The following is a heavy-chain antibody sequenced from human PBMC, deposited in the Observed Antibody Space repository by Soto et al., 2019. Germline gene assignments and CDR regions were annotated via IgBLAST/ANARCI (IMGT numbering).Heavy chain of an antibody. CDR3: ARGHITISY. V-gene: IGHV4-34*01. CDR1: GGSFSGYY. J-gene: IGHJ4*02. CDR2: INHSGST. Sequence: QVQLQQWGAGLLKPSETLSLTCAVYGGSFSGYYWSWIRQPPGKGLEWIGEINHSGSTNYNPSLKSRLTISVDMSKNQFSLKRSSVTAADTAVYYCARGHITISYWGQGTLVTGSS. D-gene: IGHD3-9*01.